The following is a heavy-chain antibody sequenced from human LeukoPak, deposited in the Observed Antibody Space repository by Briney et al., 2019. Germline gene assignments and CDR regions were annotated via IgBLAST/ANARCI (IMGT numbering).Heavy chain of an antibody. Sequence: PSETLSLTCTVSGGSISSNHYYWAWIRQPPGKGLEWIGSLHYSGTTYYNPSLKSRVTISADTSKNQFSLKLSSVTAADTAVYHCARPSAISLNADRPWVYWGQGTLVTVSS. CDR1: GGSISSNHYY. V-gene: IGHV4-39*01. D-gene: IGHD5-18*01. CDR3: ARPSAISLNADRPWVY. J-gene: IGHJ4*02. CDR2: LHYSGTT.